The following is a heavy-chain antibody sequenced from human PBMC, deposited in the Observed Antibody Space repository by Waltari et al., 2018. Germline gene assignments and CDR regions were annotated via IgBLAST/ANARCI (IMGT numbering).Heavy chain of an antibody. CDR2: INRDGSRE. J-gene: IGHJ4*02. V-gene: IGHV3-7*01. Sequence: EVQLVESGGGLVQPGGSLRLSCAASGFNWIRQAPGKGLEWGANINRDGSRESYVDSVKGRFTISRDNAKNSVFLQMNSLRVEDTAVYYCEGSWTWGQGTLVTVSS. CDR1: GFN. CDR3: EGSWT. D-gene: IGHD5-12*01.